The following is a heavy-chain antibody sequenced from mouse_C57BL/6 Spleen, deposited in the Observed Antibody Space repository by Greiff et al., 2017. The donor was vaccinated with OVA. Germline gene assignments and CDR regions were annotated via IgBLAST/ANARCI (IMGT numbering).Heavy chain of an antibody. CDR1: GYTFTSYG. CDR3: ARSYDYDGAYFDY. CDR2: IYPRSGNT. D-gene: IGHD2-4*01. J-gene: IGHJ2*01. V-gene: IGHV1-81*01. Sequence: VQVVESGAELARPGASVKLSCKASGYTFTSYGISWVKQRTGQGLEWIGEIYPRSGNTYYNEKFKGKATLTADKSSSTAYMELRSLTSEDSAVYFCARSYDYDGAYFDYWGQGTTLTVSS.